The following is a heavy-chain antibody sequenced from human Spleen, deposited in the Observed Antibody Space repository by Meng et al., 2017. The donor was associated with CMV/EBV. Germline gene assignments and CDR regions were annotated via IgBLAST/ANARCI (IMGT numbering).Heavy chain of an antibody. Sequence: ASVKGSCKSSGYTFTSYGISWVRQAPGQGLERMGWISVVTGSTKYTEKFQNRVTITADTAMSTAYMELRRLTSDHTAVYYCARTEYQTLTRGYFFDHWGQGTLVTVSS. CDR2: ISVVTGST. CDR1: GYTFTSYG. V-gene: IGHV1-18*01. D-gene: IGHD2-2*01. J-gene: IGHJ4*02. CDR3: ARTEYQTLTRGYFFDH.